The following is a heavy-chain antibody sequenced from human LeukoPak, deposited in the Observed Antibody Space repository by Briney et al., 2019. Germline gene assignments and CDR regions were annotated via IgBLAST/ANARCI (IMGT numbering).Heavy chain of an antibody. CDR1: GGSITNYY. J-gene: IGHJ4*02. CDR3: ARAVWFGELLTGSLDY. V-gene: IGHV4-59*08. D-gene: IGHD3-10*01. CDR2: IYYSGST. Sequence: SETLSLTCTVSGGSITNYYWSWIRQPPGKGLEWIGYIYYSGSTNYNPSLKIRVTISVDTSKNQFSLKLSSVTAADTAVYYCARAVWFGELLTGSLDYWGQGTLVTVSS.